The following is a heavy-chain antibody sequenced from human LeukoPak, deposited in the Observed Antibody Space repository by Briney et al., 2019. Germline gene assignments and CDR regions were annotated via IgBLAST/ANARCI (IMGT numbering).Heavy chain of an antibody. V-gene: IGHV4-31*03. CDR2: IYHSGST. Sequence: PSETLSLTCTVSGGSISSSDYYWTWIRQHPGKGLEWLGFIYHSGSTYYNPSLKSRVTISVDTSKNQFSLKLNSVTAADTAVYYCATTRARQFDYWGQGTLVTVSS. CDR3: ATTRARQFDY. D-gene: IGHD4-11*01. J-gene: IGHJ4*02. CDR1: GGSISSSDYY.